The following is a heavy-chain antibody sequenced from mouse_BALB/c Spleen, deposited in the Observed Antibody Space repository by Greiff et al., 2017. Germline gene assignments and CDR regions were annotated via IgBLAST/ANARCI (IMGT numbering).Heavy chain of an antibody. CDR2: ISSGSSTI. CDR1: GFTFSSLG. Sequence: VQLVESGGGLVQPGGSRKLSCAASGFTFSSLGMHWVRQAPEKGLEWVAYISSGSSTIYYADTVKGRFTISRDNPKNTLFLQMTSLRSEDTAMYYCARSVNYSAWFAYWGQGTLVTVAA. V-gene: IGHV5-17*02. CDR3: ARSVNYSAWFAY. D-gene: IGHD1-1*01. J-gene: IGHJ3*01.